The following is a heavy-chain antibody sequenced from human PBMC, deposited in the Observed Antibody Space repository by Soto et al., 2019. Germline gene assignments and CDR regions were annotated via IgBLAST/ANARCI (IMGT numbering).Heavy chain of an antibody. Sequence: GGSLRLSCAASGFTFSSYWMHWVRQAPGKGLVWVSRINSDGSSTSYADSVKGRFTISRDNAKNTLYLQMNSLRAEDTAVYYCARVRVGATVMSYYYYGMDVWGQGTTVTVSS. D-gene: IGHD1-26*01. J-gene: IGHJ6*02. V-gene: IGHV3-74*01. CDR2: INSDGSST. CDR1: GFTFSSYW. CDR3: ARVRVGATVMSYYYYGMDV.